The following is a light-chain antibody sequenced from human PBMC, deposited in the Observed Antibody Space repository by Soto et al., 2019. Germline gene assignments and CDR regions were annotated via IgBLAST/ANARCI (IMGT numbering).Light chain of an antibody. CDR2: GVF. J-gene: IGKJ2*01. V-gene: IGKV3-20*01. CDR1: QSVNNNY. CDR3: QHYDGSPRT. Sequence: QSPGAVSLSPGERATLSCRTSQSVNNNYLAWYQQKPGQAPRLLIYGVFNRATGIPDRFSGSGSGTDFTLTISGLEPEDSAFYYCQHYDGSPRTFGQGTKLEIK.